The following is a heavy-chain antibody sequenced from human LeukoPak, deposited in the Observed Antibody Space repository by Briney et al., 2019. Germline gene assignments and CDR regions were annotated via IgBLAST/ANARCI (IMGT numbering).Heavy chain of an antibody. J-gene: IGHJ4*02. V-gene: IGHV3-23*01. CDR1: GFIFSSYA. D-gene: IGHD7-27*01. Sequence: PGGSLRLSCAASGFIFSSYAMSWVRQAPGKGLEWVSAISGSGGSTYYADSVKGRFTISRDNSKNTLYLQMNSLRAEDTAVYYCAKDGEGLGGPFDYWGQGTLVTVSS. CDR2: ISGSGGST. CDR3: AKDGEGLGGPFDY.